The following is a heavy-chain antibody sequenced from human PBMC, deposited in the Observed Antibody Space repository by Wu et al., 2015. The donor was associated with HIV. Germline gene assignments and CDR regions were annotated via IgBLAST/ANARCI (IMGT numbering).Heavy chain of an antibody. J-gene: IGHJ4*02. CDR3: ATPRSPGFSSAWPTYFDF. D-gene: IGHD6-19*01. Sequence: QDQLVQSGAEVKKPGSSVKISCKASGNTFNAVNWLRQAPGQGLEWMGGIIPLFGTTEYAHIFQGRVTITTDESTSTAYMRLSSLTSADTAAYYCATPRSPGFSSAWPTYFDFWGQGTLITVSS. V-gene: IGHV1-69*05. CDR2: IIPLFGTT. CDR1: GNTFNA.